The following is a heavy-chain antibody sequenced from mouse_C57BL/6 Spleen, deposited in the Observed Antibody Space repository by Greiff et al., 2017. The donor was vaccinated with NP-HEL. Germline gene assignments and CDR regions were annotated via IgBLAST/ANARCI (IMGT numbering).Heavy chain of an antibody. Sequence: QVQLQQPGAELVKPGASVKLSCKASGYTFTSYWMQWVKQRPGQGLEWIGEIDPSDSYTNYNQKFKGKATLTVDTSSSTAYMQLSSLTSEDSAVYYCARSLLYDGSSNFDYWGQGTTLTVSS. CDR1: GYTFTSYW. J-gene: IGHJ2*01. D-gene: IGHD1-1*01. CDR2: IDPSDSYT. V-gene: IGHV1-50*01. CDR3: ARSLLYDGSSNFDY.